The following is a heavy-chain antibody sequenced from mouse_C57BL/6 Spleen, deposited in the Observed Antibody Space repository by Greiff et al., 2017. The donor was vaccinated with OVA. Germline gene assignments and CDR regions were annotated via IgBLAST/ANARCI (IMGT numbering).Heavy chain of an antibody. CDR2: INPNNGGT. J-gene: IGHJ3*01. V-gene: IGHV1-18*01. D-gene: IGHD1-1*01. Sequence: EVQLQQSGPELVKPGASVKIPCKASGYTFTDYNMDWVKQSHGKSLEWIGDINPNNGGTIYNQKFKGKATLTVDKSSSTAYMELRSLTSEDTAVYYCARRGTYYYGSSYWFAYWGQGTLVTVSA. CDR3: ARRGTYYYGSSYWFAY. CDR1: GYTFTDYN.